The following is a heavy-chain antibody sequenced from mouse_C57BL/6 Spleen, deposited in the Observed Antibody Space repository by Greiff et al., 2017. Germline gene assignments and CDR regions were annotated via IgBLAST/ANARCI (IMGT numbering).Heavy chain of an antibody. CDR3: ARDSRDGYYYFDY. J-gene: IGHJ2*01. V-gene: IGHV3-6*01. Sequence: EVQLQQSGPGLVKPSQSLSLTCSVTGYSITSGNYWNWIRQFPGNKLEWMGYISYDGSNNYNPSLKKRISITRDTSKNQFFLKLNSVTTEDTATYYCARDSRDGYYYFDYWGQGTTLTVSS. CDR1: GYSITSGNY. CDR2: ISYDGSN. D-gene: IGHD2-3*01.